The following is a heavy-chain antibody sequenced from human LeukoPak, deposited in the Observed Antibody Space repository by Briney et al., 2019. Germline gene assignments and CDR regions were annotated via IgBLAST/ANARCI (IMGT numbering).Heavy chain of an antibody. D-gene: IGHD6-13*01. V-gene: IGHV3-30*02. CDR2: IGYDGNNK. CDR3: AKDPKRSIAAAEGLYYFDY. Sequence: HPGGSLRLSCAASGFTLSTYGMHWVRQAPGKGLEWVAFIGYDGNNKWYAGSVKGRFTISRDNSKNTLYLQMNSLRAEDTAVYYCAKDPKRSIAAAEGLYYFDYWGQGTLVTVSS. CDR1: GFTLSTYG. J-gene: IGHJ4*02.